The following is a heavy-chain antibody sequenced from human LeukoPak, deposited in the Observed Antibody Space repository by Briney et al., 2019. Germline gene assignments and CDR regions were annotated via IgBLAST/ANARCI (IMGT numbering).Heavy chain of an antibody. CDR3: ARDSPPPDSSGYYDGYIFQH. J-gene: IGHJ1*01. V-gene: IGHV3-33*08. Sequence: PGGSLRLSCAASGFTFSSYWMHWVRQAPGKGLEGVAVIWYDGSNKYYADSVKGRFTISRDNSKNTLYLQMNSLRAEDTAVYYCARDSPPPDSSGYYDGYIFQHWGQGTLVTVSS. CDR1: GFTFSSYW. CDR2: IWYDGSNK. D-gene: IGHD3-22*01.